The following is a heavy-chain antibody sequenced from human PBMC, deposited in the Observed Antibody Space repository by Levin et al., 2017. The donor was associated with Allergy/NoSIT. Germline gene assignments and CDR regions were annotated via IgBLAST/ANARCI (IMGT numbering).Heavy chain of an antibody. CDR1: GFSVTTKY. V-gene: IGHV3-66*02. J-gene: IGHJ3*02. CDR3: ARFRLIYGDHDAFDI. Sequence: PGGSLRLSCAASGFSVTTKYMNWVRQAPGKGLEWVSTINSGGSTSYADSVQGRFTISRDNSKNTIYLQMNSLRPEDTAVYYCARFRLIYGDHDAFDIWGQGTMVTVSS. CDR2: INSGGST. D-gene: IGHD4-17*01.